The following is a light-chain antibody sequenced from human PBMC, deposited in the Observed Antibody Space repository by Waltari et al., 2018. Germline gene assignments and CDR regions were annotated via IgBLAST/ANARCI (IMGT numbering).Light chain of an antibody. CDR3: MQALQTPYT. J-gene: IGKJ2*01. V-gene: IGKV2-28*01. CDR2: LGS. CDR1: QSLLHHNGKIF. Sequence: DIVMTQSPLSLPVTPGEPASISCRSSQSLLHHNGKIFFDWYLQKPGQSPQLLIYLGSNRASGVPDRFSGSRSGTDFTLKISRVEAEDVGVYYCMQALQTPYTFGQGTKLEIK.